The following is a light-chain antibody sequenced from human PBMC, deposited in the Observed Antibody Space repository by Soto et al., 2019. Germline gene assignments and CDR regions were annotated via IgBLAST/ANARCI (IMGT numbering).Light chain of an antibody. CDR3: SAYKSGNLPCV. J-gene: IGLJ1*01. CDR1: SSDVGDYDY. V-gene: IGLV2-14*01. CDR2: EVS. Sequence: QSALTQPASMSGSPGQSITISCTGTSSDVGDYDYVSWYQQYPGKAPQLLIFEVSNRPSGVSHRFSGSKSGNTASLTISGLQAEDEADYYCSAYKSGNLPCVFGTGTKVTVL.